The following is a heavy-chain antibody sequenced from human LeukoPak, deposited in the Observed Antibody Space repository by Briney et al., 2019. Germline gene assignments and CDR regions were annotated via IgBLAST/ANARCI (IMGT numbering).Heavy chain of an antibody. V-gene: IGHV3-7*01. Sequence: GGALRLSCAASGFAFSSYWMTWVRQAPGMGPECVANINQDGSEKNYVDSVRGRFTISRDNAMNSLYLQLNSLRAEDTAVYYCARTARLLESWGQGTLVTVSS. D-gene: IGHD2-21*02. CDR1: GFAFSSYW. CDR3: ARTARLLES. J-gene: IGHJ4*02. CDR2: INQDGSEK.